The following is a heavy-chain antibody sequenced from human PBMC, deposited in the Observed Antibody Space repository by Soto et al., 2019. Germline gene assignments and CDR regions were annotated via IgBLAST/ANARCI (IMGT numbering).Heavy chain of an antibody. D-gene: IGHD3-16*02. CDR1: GFTFSNYG. CDR3: ARGLDAYAYAWGSYLPSGMDV. J-gene: IGHJ6*02. V-gene: IGHV3-33*01. CDR2: IWFDGDKK. Sequence: QVQLVESGGGVVQPGISLRLSCEASGFTFSNYGMHWVRQAPGKGLEWVAVIWFDGDKKYYGDSVKGRFTISRDNSKNTLYLQMNSLRAEDTAVYYCARGLDAYAYAWGSYLPSGMDVWGQGTTVTVS.